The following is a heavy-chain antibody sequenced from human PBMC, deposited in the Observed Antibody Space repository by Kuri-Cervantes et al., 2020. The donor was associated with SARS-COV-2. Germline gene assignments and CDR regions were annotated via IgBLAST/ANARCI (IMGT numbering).Heavy chain of an antibody. CDR2: IYTGGDT. V-gene: IGHV3-53*01. J-gene: IGHJ5*02. Sequence: FAASGITVNSNYMSWVRQAPGKGLEWVSIIYTGGDTYYADSVKGRFTIARDISKNTLYLQLNNLKNEDTAVYYCARVTVTMIVGGYWFDLWGQGTLVTVSS. D-gene: IGHD3-22*01. CDR1: GITVNSNY. CDR3: ARVTVTMIVGGYWFDL.